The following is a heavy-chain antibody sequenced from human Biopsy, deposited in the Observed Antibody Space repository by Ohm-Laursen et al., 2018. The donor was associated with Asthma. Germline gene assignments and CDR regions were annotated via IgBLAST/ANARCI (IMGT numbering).Heavy chain of an antibody. J-gene: IGHJ4*02. CDR3: ARMISYYHEMRAPFFDY. V-gene: IGHV7-4-1*02. Sequence: ASVKVSCKASGYTFNSVAVMWVRQAPGQGLEWMGWINTNSGTPTYAQGFTGRFVFSLDTSVNTAHLQISSLKAEDTAVYYCARMISYYHEMRAPFFDYWGQGTLVTVSS. D-gene: IGHD3-22*01. CDR2: INTNSGTP. CDR1: GYTFNSVA.